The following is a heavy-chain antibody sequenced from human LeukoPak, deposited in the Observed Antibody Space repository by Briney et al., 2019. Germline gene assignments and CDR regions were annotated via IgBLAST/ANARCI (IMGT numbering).Heavy chain of an antibody. J-gene: IGHJ4*02. D-gene: IGHD2-8*01. CDR1: GASISSGGSS. Sequence: PSETLSLTCAVSGASISSGGSSWSWIRQPPGKGLEWIGYIYPSGNTYYNPSLKSRVTISLEKSKNQFSLNLTSVTAADTAVYYCARVRSSNGDSYYFDYWGQGALVTVSS. V-gene: IGHV4-30-2*01. CDR3: ARVRSSNGDSYYFDY. CDR2: IYPSGNT.